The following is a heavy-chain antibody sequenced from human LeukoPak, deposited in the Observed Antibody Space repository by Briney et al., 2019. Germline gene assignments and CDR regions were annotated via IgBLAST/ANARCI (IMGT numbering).Heavy chain of an antibody. CDR2: ISSSGITR. J-gene: IGHJ4*02. V-gene: IGHV3-11*04. CDR3: ARDLKGVAHFFEY. CDR1: GFTFSDYY. Sequence: PGGSLRLSCAASGFTFSDYYMSWIRQAPGKGLEWVSYISSSGITRYYADSVKGRFTMSRDNAKNSVHLQMNSLRAEDTAVYYCARDLKGVAHFFEYWGQEILVTVSS. D-gene: IGHD3-10*01.